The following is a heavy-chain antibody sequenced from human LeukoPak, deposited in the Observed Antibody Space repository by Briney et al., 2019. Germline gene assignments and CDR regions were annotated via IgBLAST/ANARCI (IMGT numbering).Heavy chain of an antibody. Sequence: ASVKVSCKASGYRFTDYFMHWVRQAPGQGREWMGWINPNSGDTDYAQKFQGRVTLTRDASIGTAYMELTRLRSDDTAVYYCATPTERLLPDYWGQGTLVTVSS. CDR1: GYRFTDYF. D-gene: IGHD2-15*01. CDR3: ATPTERLLPDY. CDR2: INPNSGDT. V-gene: IGHV1-2*02. J-gene: IGHJ4*02.